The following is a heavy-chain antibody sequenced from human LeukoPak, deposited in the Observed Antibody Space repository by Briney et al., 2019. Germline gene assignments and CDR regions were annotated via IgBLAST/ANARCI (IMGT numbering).Heavy chain of an antibody. CDR3: AGTYGLYYYGMDV. Sequence: GGSLRLSCAASGFTFSSYSMNWVRQAPGKGLEWVSSISSRSYIYYTDSVKGRFTISRDNAKNSLYLQMNSLRAEDTAVYYCAGTYGLYYYGMDVWGQGTTVTVSS. CDR2: ISSRSYI. J-gene: IGHJ6*02. V-gene: IGHV3-21*01. D-gene: IGHD3-10*01. CDR1: GFTFSSYS.